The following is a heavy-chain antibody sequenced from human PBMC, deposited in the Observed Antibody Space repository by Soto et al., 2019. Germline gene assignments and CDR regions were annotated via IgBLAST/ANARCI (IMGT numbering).Heavy chain of an antibody. CDR2: ISATGATT. Sequence: GGSLRLSCVASGFTFSDYAMTWVRQAPGKGLEWVSVISATGATTYYADSVRGRFTISRDNSKNTLNLQMNDLRVEDTAVIYCAKGRKSTEKDIAVMLAAASSIQHWGQGTLVTVSS. CDR3: AKGRKSTEKDIAVMLAAASSIQH. D-gene: IGHD2-15*01. V-gene: IGHV3-23*01. CDR1: GFTFSDYA. J-gene: IGHJ1*01.